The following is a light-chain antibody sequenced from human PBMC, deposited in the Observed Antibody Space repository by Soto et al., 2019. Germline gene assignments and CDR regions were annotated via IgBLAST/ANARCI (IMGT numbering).Light chain of an antibody. Sequence: DIVMTQSPLSLPVTPGEPASISCRSSQSLLHSNGYNYLDWYLQKPGQSPQLLIYLGSNRASGVPGRFSGSGSGTDFTLKISRVEAEYVGVYYCMQALQTPFSFGPGTKVYIK. CDR2: LGS. CDR3: MQALQTPFS. CDR1: QSLLHSNGYNY. V-gene: IGKV2-28*01. J-gene: IGKJ3*01.